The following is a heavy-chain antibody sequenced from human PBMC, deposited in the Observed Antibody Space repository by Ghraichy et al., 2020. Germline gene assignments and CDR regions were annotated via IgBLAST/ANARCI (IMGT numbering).Heavy chain of an antibody. V-gene: IGHV4-30-2*01. J-gene: IGHJ5*02. CDR2: IYHSGST. CDR3: ARGRPDHYDFWSGSPYNWFDP. CDR1: GGSISSGGYS. D-gene: IGHD3-3*01. Sequence: TLSLTCAVSGGSISSGGYSWSWIRQPPGKGLEWIGYIYHSGSTYYNPSLKSRVTISVDRSKNQFSLKLSSVTAADTAVYYCARGRPDHYDFWSGSPYNWFDPWGQGTLVTVSS.